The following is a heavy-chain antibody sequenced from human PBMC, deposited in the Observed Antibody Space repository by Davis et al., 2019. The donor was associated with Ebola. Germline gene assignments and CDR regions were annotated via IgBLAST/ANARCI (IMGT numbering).Heavy chain of an antibody. V-gene: IGHV2-5*02. CDR2: IYWDDDK. D-gene: IGHD6-13*01. CDR3: AQWGEVTEAATGWFDP. J-gene: IGHJ5*02. Sequence: SGPTLVKPTQTLTLTCTFSGLSLSPGGVGVGWFRQPPGKALEWLALIYWDDDKRYSPSLMSRLTITKDTSKNQVVLTMTNMDPVDTGTYYCAQWGEVTEAATGWFDPWGQGTLVTVSS. CDR1: GLSLSPGGVG.